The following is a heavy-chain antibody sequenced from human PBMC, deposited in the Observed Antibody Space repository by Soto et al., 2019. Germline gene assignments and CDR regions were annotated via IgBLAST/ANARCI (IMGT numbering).Heavy chain of an antibody. CDR3: ARVGRVGAPPGADY. V-gene: IGHV1-69*01. CDR1: GGIFSSYA. D-gene: IGHD1-26*01. Sequence: QVQLVQSGAEVKKPGSSVKVSCKASGGIFSSYAISWLRQAPGQGLEWMGAVIPILGQAYYAQNFQGRVTITADESTRTAYMDLISLRSDDTAVYFCARVGRVGAPPGADYWGQGNLITVSS. J-gene: IGHJ4*02. CDR2: VIPILGQA.